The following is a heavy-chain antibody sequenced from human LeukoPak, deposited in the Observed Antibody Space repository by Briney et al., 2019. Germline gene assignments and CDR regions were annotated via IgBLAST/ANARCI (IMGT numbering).Heavy chain of an antibody. J-gene: IGHJ5*02. D-gene: IGHD6-6*01. CDR3: ARNSSSRRNNWFDP. V-gene: IGHV4-34*01. Sequence: PSETLSLTCAVYGGSFSGYYWSWIRQPPGKGLEWLGEINHSGSTNYDPFLKSRVTISVDTSKNQFSLKLSSVTAADTAVYYCARNSSSRRNNWFDPWGQGTLVTVSS. CDR2: INHSGST. CDR1: GGSFSGYY.